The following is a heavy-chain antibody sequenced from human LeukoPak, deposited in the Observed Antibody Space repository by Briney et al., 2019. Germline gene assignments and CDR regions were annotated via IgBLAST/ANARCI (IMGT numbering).Heavy chain of an antibody. J-gene: IGHJ4*02. V-gene: IGHV3-48*03. D-gene: IGHD3-10*01. Sequence: PGGSLRLSCAASGFTFSSYEMNWVRQAPGKGLEWVSYISSSGSTIYYADSVKGRFTISRDNAKNSLYLQMNSLRAEDTAVYYCASGLIVVRGVIVEDYWGQGPLVTVSS. CDR1: GFTFSSYE. CDR2: ISSSGSTI. CDR3: ASGLIVVRGVIVEDY.